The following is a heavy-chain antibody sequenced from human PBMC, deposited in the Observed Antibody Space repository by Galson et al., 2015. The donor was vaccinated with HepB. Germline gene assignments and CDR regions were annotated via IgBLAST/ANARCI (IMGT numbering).Heavy chain of an antibody. V-gene: IGHV3-30*04. CDR2: ISYDGSNK. CDR3: ARGQGARGYDMDV. Sequence: SLRLSCAASGFTFSSYAMHWVRQAPGKGLEWVAVISYDGSNKYYADSVKGRFTISRDNSKNTLYLQMNSLRAEDTAVYYCARGQGARGYDMDVWGQGTTVTVSS. CDR1: GFTFSSYA. J-gene: IGHJ6*02. D-gene: IGHD3-10*01.